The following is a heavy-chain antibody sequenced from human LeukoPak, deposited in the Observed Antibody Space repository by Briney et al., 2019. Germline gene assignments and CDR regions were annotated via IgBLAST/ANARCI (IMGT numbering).Heavy chain of an antibody. V-gene: IGHV3-23*01. Sequence: GGSLRLSCAASGFTFRDYAMSWVRQAPGKGLEWVSNILNSGDTTQYADSVKGRFTVSRDNSKNTLYLQMDNLRGDDTAVYYCTKDGLRGYDYDYGGQGTLVTISS. CDR1: GFTFRDYA. D-gene: IGHD5-12*01. J-gene: IGHJ4*02. CDR2: ILNSGDTT. CDR3: TKDGLRGYDYDY.